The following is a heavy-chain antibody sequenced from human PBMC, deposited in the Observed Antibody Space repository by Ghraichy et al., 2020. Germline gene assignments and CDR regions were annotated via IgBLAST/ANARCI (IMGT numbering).Heavy chain of an antibody. J-gene: IGHJ6*02. CDR2: TYYRSKWYN. CDR1: GDSVSSNSAA. V-gene: IGHV6-1*01. D-gene: IGHD2-15*01. CDR3: ARDSFPPQDIVVVVAVYYYYGMDV. Sequence: SETLSLTCAISGDSVSSNSAAWNWIRQSPSRGLEWLGRTYYRSKWYNDYAVSVKSRITINPDTSKNQFSLQLNSVTPEDTAVYYCARDSFPPQDIVVVVAVYYYYGMDVWGQGTTVTVSS.